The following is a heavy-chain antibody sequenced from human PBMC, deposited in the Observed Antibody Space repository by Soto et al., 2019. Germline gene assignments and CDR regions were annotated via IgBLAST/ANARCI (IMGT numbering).Heavy chain of an antibody. CDR1: GDSISRIDYY. CDR3: AREGGSYDSGGYLIRGAFDI. V-gene: IGHV4-31*03. J-gene: IGHJ3*02. D-gene: IGHD3-22*01. Sequence: SETLFLTCSVSGDSISRIDYYWTWIRQHPEKGLPWIGNIYFRGNTYYSPSLESRLTISVDTSKNQFSLKLTSVTAADTAVYYCAREGGSYDSGGYLIRGAFDIWGQGTMVTVSS. CDR2: IYFRGNT.